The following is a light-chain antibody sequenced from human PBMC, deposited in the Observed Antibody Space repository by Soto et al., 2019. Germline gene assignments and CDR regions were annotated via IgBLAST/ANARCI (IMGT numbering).Light chain of an antibody. J-gene: IGLJ2*01. CDR2: EVS. Sequence: QSVLTQPASVSGSPGQSITISCTGTSSDVGSYNLVSWYQQHPGKAPKLMIYEVSKRPSGVSNRFSGSKSGNTASLTISGLQDEDEADYYCCSYAGTSTSVVFGGGTKLTVL. CDR1: SSDVGSYNL. V-gene: IGLV2-23*02. CDR3: CSYAGTSTSVV.